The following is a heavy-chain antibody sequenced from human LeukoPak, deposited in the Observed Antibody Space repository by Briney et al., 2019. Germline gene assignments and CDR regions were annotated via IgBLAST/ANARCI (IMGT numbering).Heavy chain of an antibody. V-gene: IGHV4-39*01. CDR2: IYYSGST. D-gene: IGHD3-16*01. CDR1: GGSISSSSYY. Sequence: PSETLSLTCTVSGGSISSSSYYWGWIRQPPGKGLEWIGSIYYSGSTYYNPSLKGRVTISVDTSKNQFSLKLSSVTAADTAVYYCARSPPGYDYVWGTPFDYWGQGTLVTVSS. CDR3: ARSPPGYDYVWGTPFDY. J-gene: IGHJ4*02.